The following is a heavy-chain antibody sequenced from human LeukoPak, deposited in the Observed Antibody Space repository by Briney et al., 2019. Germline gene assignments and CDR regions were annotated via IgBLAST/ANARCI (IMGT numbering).Heavy chain of an antibody. CDR1: GFTFSSYA. J-gene: IGHJ6*02. CDR3: AKAPRAAAGTYNGMDV. CDR2: ITGSGGST. Sequence: GGSLRLSCAASGFTFSSYAMSWVRQAPGKGLHWVSAITGSGGSTYYADSVKGRFTISRDNSKNSLYLQMNSLRAEDTAVYYCAKAPRAAAGTYNGMDVWGQGTTVTVSS. V-gene: IGHV3-23*01. D-gene: IGHD6-13*01.